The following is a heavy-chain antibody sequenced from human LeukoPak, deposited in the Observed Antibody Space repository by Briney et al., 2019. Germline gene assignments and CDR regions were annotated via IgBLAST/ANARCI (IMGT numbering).Heavy chain of an antibody. CDR2: TYYSGST. D-gene: IGHD1-1*01. Sequence: PSGTLSLTXTVSSGSITTYYWSWIRQPPGKELEWIGYTYYSGSTNYNPSLKSRVTISVDTSKNQFSLKLSSVTAADTAIYYCARHTTDYYYMDVWGKGTTVTVSS. CDR1: SGSITTYY. J-gene: IGHJ6*03. CDR3: ARHTTDYYYMDV. V-gene: IGHV4-59*01.